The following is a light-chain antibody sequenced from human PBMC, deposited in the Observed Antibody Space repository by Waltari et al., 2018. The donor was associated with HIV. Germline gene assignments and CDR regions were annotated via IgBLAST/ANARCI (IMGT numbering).Light chain of an antibody. Sequence: QSALTQPRSVSGSPGQSFTISRTRRISDVGGYKYVSWYEQHPGKAPKLLIYDVSKRPSGVPDRFSGSKSGNTASLTISGLQAEDEADYYCCSYAGSYSYVFGTGTKVTVL. CDR1: ISDVGGYKY. V-gene: IGLV2-11*01. CDR3: CSYAGSYSYV. CDR2: DVS. J-gene: IGLJ1*01.